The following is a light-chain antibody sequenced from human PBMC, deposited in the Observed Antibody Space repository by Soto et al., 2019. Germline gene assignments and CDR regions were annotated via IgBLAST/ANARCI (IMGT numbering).Light chain of an antibody. CDR1: QSVMNE. CDR2: PAS. V-gene: IGKV3-11*01. CDR3: QQRVSWPIT. Sequence: ESVLTQSPATLSLSPGERATLSCRASQSVMNELAWYQQKPGQPPRLLIYPASHRATGSPARFSGSGSGADFTLNISIIEPEEFAISACQQRVSWPITLGQGTRLEIK. J-gene: IGKJ5*01.